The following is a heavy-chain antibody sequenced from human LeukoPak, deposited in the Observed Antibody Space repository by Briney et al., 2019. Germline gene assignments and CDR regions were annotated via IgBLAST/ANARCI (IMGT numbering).Heavy chain of an antibody. V-gene: IGHV1-18*03. CDR1: GYTFSNYG. CDR3: AREIWNSRDTSGPLDP. J-gene: IGHJ5*02. Sequence: GASVKVSCKTSGYTFSNYGPTWVRQAPGQGLEWMGWISGHNGDTRYAQKVQGRITVTTDTSTSTAYMELRSLRSDDMAVYYCAREIWNSRDTSGPLDPWGQGTLVTVSS. CDR2: ISGHNGDT. D-gene: IGHD6-19*01.